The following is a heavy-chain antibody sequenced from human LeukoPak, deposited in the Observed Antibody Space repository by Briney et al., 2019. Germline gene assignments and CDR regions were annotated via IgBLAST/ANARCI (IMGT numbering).Heavy chain of an antibody. CDR3: ASVPFKTKDY. J-gene: IGHJ4*02. CDR2: ISSSGSTI. V-gene: IGHV3-48*03. CDR1: GFTFSSYE. Sequence: GGSLRLSCAASGFTFSSYEMNWVRQAPGKGLEWVSYISSSGSTIYYADSVKGRFTISRDNAKNSLYLQMNSLRAEDTAVYYCASVPFKTKDYWGQGTLVTVSS. D-gene: IGHD2-8*01.